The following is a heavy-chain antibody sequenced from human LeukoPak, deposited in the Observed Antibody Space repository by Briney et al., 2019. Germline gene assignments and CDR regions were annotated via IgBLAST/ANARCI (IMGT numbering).Heavy chain of an antibody. CDR2: IKQDGSEK. J-gene: IGHJ4*02. D-gene: IGHD6-19*01. CDR1: GXTFSSYW. Sequence: PGGSLRXSXAAXGXTFSSYWMSWVRQAPGKGLEWVANIKQDGSEKYYVDSVKGRFTISRDNAKNSLYLQMNSLRAEDTAVYYCARDAVVAVAGMYYFDYWGQGTLVTVSS. V-gene: IGHV3-7*01. CDR3: ARDAVVAVAGMYYFDY.